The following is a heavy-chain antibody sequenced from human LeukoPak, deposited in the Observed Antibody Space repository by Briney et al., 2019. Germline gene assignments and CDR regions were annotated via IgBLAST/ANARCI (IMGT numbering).Heavy chain of an antibody. CDR2: INHSGST. CDR1: GGSFSGYY. D-gene: IGHD3-9*01. CDR3: ARGGYDILTGYRKFDAFDI. J-gene: IGHJ3*02. V-gene: IGHV4-34*01. Sequence: KPSETLSLTCAVYGGSFSGYYWSRIRQPPGKGLEWIGEINHSGSTNYNPSLKSRVTISVDTSKNQFSLKLSSVTAADTAVYYCARGGYDILTGYRKFDAFDIWGQGKMVTVSS.